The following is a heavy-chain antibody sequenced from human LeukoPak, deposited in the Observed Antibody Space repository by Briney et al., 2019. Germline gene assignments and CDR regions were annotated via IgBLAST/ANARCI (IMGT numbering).Heavy chain of an antibody. V-gene: IGHV3-30*02. D-gene: IGHD2-2*02. CDR2: IRFDGNNK. CDR3: AKDDRYCSSPSCYIFSYTFDF. Sequence: QPGGSLRLSCAASGLTLSSYGMHWVRQAPGKGLEWVAFIRFDGNNKYYADSVKGRFTISRDNSKNTLYLQMNSLRAEDTVVYYCAKDDRYCSSPSCYIFSYTFDFWGQGTLVTVSS. CDR1: GLTLSSYG. J-gene: IGHJ4*02.